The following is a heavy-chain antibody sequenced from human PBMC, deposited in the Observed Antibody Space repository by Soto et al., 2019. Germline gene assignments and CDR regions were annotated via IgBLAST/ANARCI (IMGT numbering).Heavy chain of an antibody. D-gene: IGHD6-19*01. CDR2: LTPDGSEK. Sequence: GGSLRLSCAVSGLTFSRFWMSWVRQAPGKGLEWVANLTPDGSEKYYGDSVKGRFTISRDNAKNSLYLQMNSLRAEDTAVYFCAREADSSDWYGGGTDIWGQGTMVTVSS. CDR1: GLTFSRFW. CDR3: AREADSSDWYGGGTDI. V-gene: IGHV3-7*01. J-gene: IGHJ3*02.